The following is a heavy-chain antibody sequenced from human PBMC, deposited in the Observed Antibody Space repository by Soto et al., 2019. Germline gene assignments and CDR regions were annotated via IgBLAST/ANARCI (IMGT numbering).Heavy chain of an antibody. D-gene: IGHD6-13*01. CDR2: MNPNSGNT. J-gene: IGHJ4*02. V-gene: IGHV1-8*01. CDR3: ARGPRRRPGYSSSWYAWRGYYFDY. CDR1: GYTFTSYD. Sequence: ASVKVSCKASGYTFTSYDINWVRQATGQGLEWMGWMNPNSGNTGYAQKFQGRVTMTRNTSISTAYMELSSLRSEDTAVYYCARGPRRRPGYSSSWYAWRGYYFDYWGQGTLVTVSS.